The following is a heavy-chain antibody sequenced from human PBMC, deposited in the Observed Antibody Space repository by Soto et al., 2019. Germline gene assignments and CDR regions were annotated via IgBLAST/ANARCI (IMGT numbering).Heavy chain of an antibody. J-gene: IGHJ3*02. CDR1: GYTFSNYK. V-gene: IGHV1-2*02. CDR3: ARGGTAGAFDI. CDR2: INPDSGDT. Sequence: ASVKVSCKASGYTFSNYKIHWVRQAPGQGLEWMGWINPDSGDTNNAQKFQGRVTMTRDTSMGTAYMEVSRLRSDDTAVYYCARGGTAGAFDIWGQGTMVTVSS. D-gene: IGHD1-1*01.